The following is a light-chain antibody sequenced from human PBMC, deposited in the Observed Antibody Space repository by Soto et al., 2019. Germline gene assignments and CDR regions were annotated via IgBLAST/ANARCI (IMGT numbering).Light chain of an antibody. CDR1: QNIGTS. J-gene: IGKJ5*01. V-gene: IGKV3-11*01. CDR3: QQRSVWPIT. Sequence: EIVMTQSPSTLYLSPGERATLSCSAGQNIGTSLVWSQQKPGQSPRLLTYDASHRATGVPARFSGSGSGTDFTLTISGLEPEDFAVYYCQQRSVWPITFGQGTRLEI. CDR2: DAS.